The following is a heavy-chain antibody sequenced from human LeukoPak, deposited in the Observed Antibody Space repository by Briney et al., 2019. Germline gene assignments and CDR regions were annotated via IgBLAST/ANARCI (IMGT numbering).Heavy chain of an antibody. V-gene: IGHV3-48*03. CDR1: GFTFSSYE. Sequence: GGSLRLSCVVSGFTFSSYEMNWVRQAPGKGLEWISYISSSGSTIYYADSVKGRFTISRDNAKNSLYLQMNSLRAEDTAVYYCAELGITMIGGVWGKGTTVTISS. CDR2: ISSSGSTI. J-gene: IGHJ6*04. CDR3: AELGITMIGGV. D-gene: IGHD3-10*02.